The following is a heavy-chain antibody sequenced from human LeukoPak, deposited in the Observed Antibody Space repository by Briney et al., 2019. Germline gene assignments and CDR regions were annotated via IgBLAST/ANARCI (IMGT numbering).Heavy chain of an antibody. D-gene: IGHD6-13*01. CDR1: GGSISSGGYY. CDR2: IYYSGST. J-gene: IGHJ3*02. Sequence: SETLSLTCTVSGGSISSGGYYWRWLRQHPGKGLEWIGYIYYSGSTYYNPSLKSRVTISVDTSKNQFSLKLSSVTAADTAVYYCARDGQLGAFDIWGQGTMVTVSS. CDR3: ARDGQLGAFDI. V-gene: IGHV4-31*03.